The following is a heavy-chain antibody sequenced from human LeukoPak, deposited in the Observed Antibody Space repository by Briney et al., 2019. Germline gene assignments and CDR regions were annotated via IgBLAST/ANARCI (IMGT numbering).Heavy chain of an antibody. CDR3: ARHPTTVAYSEY. CDR1: GYSFAGYW. D-gene: IGHD4-23*01. V-gene: IGHV5-51*01. J-gene: IGHJ4*02. CDR2: IYPGDSDT. Sequence: GESLKISCKGSGYSFAGYWIGWVRQMPGKGLEWMGIIYPGDSDTRYSPSFQGQVIISADKSISTAYLQWSSLKVSDTAMYYCARHPTTVAYSEYWGQGTLVTVSS.